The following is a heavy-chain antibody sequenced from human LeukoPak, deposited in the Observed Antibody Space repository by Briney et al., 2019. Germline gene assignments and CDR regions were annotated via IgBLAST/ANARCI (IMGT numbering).Heavy chain of an antibody. CDR2: IIPMFGTT. D-gene: IGHD3-22*01. J-gene: IGHJ4*02. CDR1: GGTFSSYA. V-gene: IGHV1-69*05. CDR3: ARGNYYDSSGYFD. Sequence: EASVKVSCKASGGTFSSYAVSWVRRAPGQGLEWMGRIIPMFGTTNYAQSFQGRLTITMDKSTTTAYMEPSSLRFEDTAMYYCARGNYYDSSGYFDWGQGTLVTVSS.